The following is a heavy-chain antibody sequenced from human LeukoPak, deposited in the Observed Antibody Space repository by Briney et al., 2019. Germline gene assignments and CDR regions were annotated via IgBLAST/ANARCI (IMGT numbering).Heavy chain of an antibody. CDR3: ARDPSRSLSTGDY. CDR1: GFTFSDYY. CDR2: ISSSGSTI. Sequence: GGSLRLSCAASGFTFSDYYMSWIRQAPGKGLEWVSYISSSGSTIYYADSVKGRFTVSRDNAKNSLYLEMNSLRAEDTAVYYCARDPSRSLSTGDYWGQGTLVTVSS. D-gene: IGHD1-1*01. J-gene: IGHJ4*02. V-gene: IGHV3-11*04.